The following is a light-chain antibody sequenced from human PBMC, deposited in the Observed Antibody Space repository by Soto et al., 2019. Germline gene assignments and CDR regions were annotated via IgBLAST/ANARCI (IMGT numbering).Light chain of an antibody. V-gene: IGLV2-14*01. CDR2: EVS. Sequence: QSALTQPASVSGSPGQSITISCTGTSSDVGGYKYVSWYQQHPGKAPKLMIYEVSNRPSGVSNRFSGSKSGDTASLTISGLQAEDEAAYYSTSYTNSSTLGVFGTGTKLTVL. CDR3: TSYTNSSTLGV. J-gene: IGLJ1*01. CDR1: SSDVGGYKY.